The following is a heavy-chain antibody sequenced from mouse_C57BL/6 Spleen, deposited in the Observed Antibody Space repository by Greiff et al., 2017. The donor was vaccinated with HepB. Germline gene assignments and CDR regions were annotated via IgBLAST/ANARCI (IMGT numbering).Heavy chain of an antibody. Sequence: QVQLQQSGAELVRPGASVTLSCKASGYTFTDYEMHWVKQTPVHGLEWIGAIDPETGGTAYNQKFKGKAILTADNSSSTAYMELRSLTSEDSAVYYCTRGREIYYYGCTFAYWGQGTLVTVSA. D-gene: IGHD1-1*01. J-gene: IGHJ3*01. CDR1: GYTFTDYE. V-gene: IGHV1-15*01. CDR3: TRGREIYYYGCTFAY. CDR2: IDPETGGT.